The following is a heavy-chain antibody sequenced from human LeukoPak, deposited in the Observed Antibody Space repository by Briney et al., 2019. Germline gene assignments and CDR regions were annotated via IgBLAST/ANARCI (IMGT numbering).Heavy chain of an antibody. D-gene: IGHD6-6*01. CDR1: GGTFSSYA. V-gene: IGHV1-69*06. J-gene: IGHJ6*03. CDR2: IIPIFGTA. CDR3: ARTIAARQYYYYYYMDV. Sequence: ASVRVSCKASGGTFSSYAISWVRQAPGQGLEWMGGIIPIFGTANYAQKFQGRVTITADKSTSTAYMELSSLRSEDTAVYYCARTIAARQYYYYYYMDVWGKGTTVTVSS.